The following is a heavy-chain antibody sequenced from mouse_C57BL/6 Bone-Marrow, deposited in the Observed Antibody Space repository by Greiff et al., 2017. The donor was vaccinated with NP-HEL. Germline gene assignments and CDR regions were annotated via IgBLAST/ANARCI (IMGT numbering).Heavy chain of an antibody. Sequence: VQLQQPGAELVKPGASVKVSCKASGYTFTSYWMHWVKQRPGQGLEWIGRIHPSDSDTNYNQKFKGKATLTVDKSSSTAYMQLSSLTSEDSAVYYCAIGGTTGPYWYFDVWGTGTTVTVSS. J-gene: IGHJ1*03. CDR3: AIGGTTGPYWYFDV. V-gene: IGHV1-74*01. CDR1: GYTFTSYW. CDR2: IHPSDSDT. D-gene: IGHD1-1*01.